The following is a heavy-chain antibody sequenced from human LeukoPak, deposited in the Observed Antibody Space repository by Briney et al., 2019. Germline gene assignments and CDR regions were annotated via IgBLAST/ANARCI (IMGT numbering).Heavy chain of an antibody. CDR1: GGSFSGYY. V-gene: IGHV4-34*01. D-gene: IGHD3-10*01. Sequence: SETPSLTCAVYGGSFSGYYWSWIRQPPGKGLEWIGEINHSGSTNYNPSLKSRVTISVDTSKNQFSLKLSSVTAADTAVYYCARGQGYYYGSGSYYYFDYWGQGTLVTVSS. J-gene: IGHJ4*02. CDR2: INHSGST. CDR3: ARGQGYYYGSGSYYYFDY.